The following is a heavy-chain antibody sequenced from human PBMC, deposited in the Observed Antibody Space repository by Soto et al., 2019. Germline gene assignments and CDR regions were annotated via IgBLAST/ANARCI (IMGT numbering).Heavy chain of an antibody. CDR1: GGSISSSSYY. Sequence: SETLSLTCTVSGGSISSSSYYWGWIRQPPGKGLEWIGSIYYSGSTYYNPSLKSRVTISVDTSKNQFSLKLSSVTAADTAVYYCARRGRQHGYYYYYYMDVWGKGTTVTVSS. J-gene: IGHJ6*03. CDR3: ARRGRQHGYYYYYYMDV. D-gene: IGHD6-25*01. CDR2: IYYSGST. V-gene: IGHV4-39*01.